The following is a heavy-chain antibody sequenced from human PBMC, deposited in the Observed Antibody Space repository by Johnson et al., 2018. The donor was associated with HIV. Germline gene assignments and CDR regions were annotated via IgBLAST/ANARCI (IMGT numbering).Heavy chain of an antibody. CDR2: ISYDGINK. CDR3: GRDYDYDNSDQSGIDVFDV. D-gene: IGHD3-22*01. V-gene: IGHV3-30-3*01. CDR1: GFTFSSYA. Sequence: QMQLVESGGGVVQPGRSLRLSCAASGFTFSSYAMHWVRQAPGKGLDCVAVISYDGINKYYADSVKGRFTISRDNSENTAYLQMNGLTVEDTAMYYCGRDYDYDNSDQSGIDVFDVWGQGTKVTVSS. J-gene: IGHJ3*01.